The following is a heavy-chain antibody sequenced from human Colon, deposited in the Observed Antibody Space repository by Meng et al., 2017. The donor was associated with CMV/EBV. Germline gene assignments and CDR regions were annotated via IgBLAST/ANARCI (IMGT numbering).Heavy chain of an antibody. V-gene: IGHV4-59*02. CDR1: GGSVSTYC. Sequence: GSLRLSCSVSGGSVSTYCWGWIRQPPGKGLEWIGYIYNSGSTNYNPSLKSRVTISVDTSTNQFSLKLRSVTAADTAVYYCARVLDFWSGYYGANWFDSWGQGTLVTVSS. D-gene: IGHD3-3*01. CDR2: IYNSGST. CDR3: ARVLDFWSGYYGANWFDS. J-gene: IGHJ5*01.